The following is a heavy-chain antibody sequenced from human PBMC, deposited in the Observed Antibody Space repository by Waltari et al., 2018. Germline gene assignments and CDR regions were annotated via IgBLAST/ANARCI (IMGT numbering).Heavy chain of an antibody. Sequence: EVQLVESGGGLVQPGGSLRLSCAASGFTFSSYWMSWVRQAPGKGLGWVANIKPDGSEEYSVDSVKGRFTISRDNAKNSLYLQMNSLRAEDTAVYYCARDPHWDAFDIWGQGTMVTVSS. J-gene: IGHJ3*02. CDR3: ARDPHWDAFDI. V-gene: IGHV3-7*01. CDR2: IKPDGSEE. CDR1: GFTFSSYW. D-gene: IGHD1-1*01.